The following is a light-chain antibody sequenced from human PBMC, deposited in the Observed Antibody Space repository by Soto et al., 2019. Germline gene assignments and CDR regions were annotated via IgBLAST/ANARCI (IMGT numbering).Light chain of an antibody. V-gene: IGLV2-11*01. CDR2: DVS. CDR1: SSDVGDYNY. CDR3: CSYAGRFYV. Sequence: QSALTQPRSVSGSPGQSVTISCTGTSSDVGDYNYVSWYQQHPGKAPKLMIYDVSKRPSGVPDRYSGSKSGNTASLTISGLQAEDEADYYCCSYAGRFYVFATGTKVTVL. J-gene: IGLJ1*01.